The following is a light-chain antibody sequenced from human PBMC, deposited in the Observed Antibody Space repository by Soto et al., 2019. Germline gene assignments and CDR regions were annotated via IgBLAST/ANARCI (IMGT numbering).Light chain of an antibody. CDR1: QSISSY. V-gene: IGKV1-5*01. CDR3: QQYNSYIT. Sequence: DIHITQSPSSLSASLGDRVTITFRASQSISSYLNWYQQKPGKAPKLLIYAASSLESGVPSRFSGSGSGTEFTLTISSLQPDDFATYYCQQYNSYITFGQGTRLEIK. J-gene: IGKJ5*01. CDR2: AAS.